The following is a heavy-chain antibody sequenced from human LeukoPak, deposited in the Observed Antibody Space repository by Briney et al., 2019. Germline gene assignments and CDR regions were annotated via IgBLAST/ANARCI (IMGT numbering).Heavy chain of an antibody. J-gene: IGHJ4*02. Sequence: PGGSLRLSCAASGFTIDDYGMSWVRQAPGKGVECVSGISWNGGTARYADSVKGRFTISRDNAKNSLLLQMNSLRAEHTALYYCARVVGDCASRPKGYFDYRGQGTLVTVSS. CDR2: ISWNGGTA. CDR1: GFTIDDYG. D-gene: IGHD2-15*01. V-gene: IGHV3-20*04. CDR3: ARVVGDCASRPKGYFDY.